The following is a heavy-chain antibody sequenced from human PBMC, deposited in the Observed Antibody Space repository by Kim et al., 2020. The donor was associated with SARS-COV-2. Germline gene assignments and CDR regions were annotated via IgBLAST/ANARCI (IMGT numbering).Heavy chain of an antibody. V-gene: IGHV4-39*01. Sequence: SETLSLTCTVSGGSISSSSYYWGWIRQPPGKGLEWIGSIYYSGSTYYNPSLKSRVTLSVDTSKNQFSLKLSSVTAADTAVYYCARHKTVATIGPAFDYWGQGTLVTVSS. CDR3: ARHKTVATIGPAFDY. CDR1: GGSISSSSYY. CDR2: IYYSGST. D-gene: IGHD5-12*01. J-gene: IGHJ4*02.